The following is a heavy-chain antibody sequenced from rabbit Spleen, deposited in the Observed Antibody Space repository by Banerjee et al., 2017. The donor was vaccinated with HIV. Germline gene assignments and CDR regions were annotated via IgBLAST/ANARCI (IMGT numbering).Heavy chain of an antibody. Sequence: QQLVESGGGLVKPGASLTLTCKASGFSFSSGYDMCWVRQAPGKGLEWIACIYVGSSGSTYYASWAKGRFTISKTSSTTVTLKMTSLTAADTATYFCARDAGSSFSTYGMDLWGPGTLVTVS. V-gene: IGHV1S40*01. CDR2: IYVGSSGST. CDR3: ARDAGSSFSTYGMDL. CDR1: GFSFSSGYD. D-gene: IGHD8-1*01. J-gene: IGHJ6*01.